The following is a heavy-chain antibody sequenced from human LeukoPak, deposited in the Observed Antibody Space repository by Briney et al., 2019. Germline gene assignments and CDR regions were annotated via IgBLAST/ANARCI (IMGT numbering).Heavy chain of an antibody. CDR1: GFTFSSYG. CDR2: ISGSGGST. V-gene: IGHV3-23*01. Sequence: PGGSLRLSCAASGFTFSSYGMSWVRQAPGKGLEWVSAISGSGGSTYYADSVKGRFTIFSDNSKHTLYLQMNSLRAEDTAVYYCAKGSPGLKSDYWGQGTLVTVSS. J-gene: IGHJ4*02. CDR3: AKGSPGLKSDY. D-gene: IGHD3-10*01.